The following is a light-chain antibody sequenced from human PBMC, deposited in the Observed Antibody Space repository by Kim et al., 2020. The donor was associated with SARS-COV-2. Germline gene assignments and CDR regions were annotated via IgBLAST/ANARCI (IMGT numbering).Light chain of an antibody. V-gene: IGKV3-15*01. CDR3: QQYKDWPC. Sequence: EMVMTQSPATLSVSPGERATLSCRASQSVRSYLAWYQQKPGQAPRLLIYAASTRATGVPARFSGSGSGTEFTLTISGLQSEDFAVYYCQQYKDWPCFGGGTKVDIK. J-gene: IGKJ4*01. CDR1: QSVRSY. CDR2: AAS.